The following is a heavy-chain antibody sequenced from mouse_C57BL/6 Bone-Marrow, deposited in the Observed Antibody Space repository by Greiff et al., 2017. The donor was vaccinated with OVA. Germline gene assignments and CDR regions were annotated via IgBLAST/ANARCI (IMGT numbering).Heavy chain of an antibody. D-gene: IGHD4-1*01. CDR1: GYTFTDYY. Sequence: QVQLQQSGAELVRPGASVKLSCKASGYTFTDYYINWVKQRPGQGLEWIARIYPGSGNTYYNEKFKGKATLTAEKSSSTAYMQLSSLTSEDSAVYFCARYPELGPFDYWGKGTTLTVSS. CDR2: IYPGSGNT. J-gene: IGHJ2*01. V-gene: IGHV1-76*01. CDR3: ARYPELGPFDY.